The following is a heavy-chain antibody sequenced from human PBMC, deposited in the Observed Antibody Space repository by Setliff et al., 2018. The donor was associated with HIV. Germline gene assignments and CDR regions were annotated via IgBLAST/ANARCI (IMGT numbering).Heavy chain of an antibody. CDR2: INPIFGTA. D-gene: IGHD2-21*01. Sequence: GASVKVSCKASGYMFTDYYIHWVRQAPGQGLEWMGWINPIFGTANYAQKFQGRVTITADESTSTVYMELSSLRSEDTAVYYCARVPVAGANWFDPWGLGTLVTVSS. V-gene: IGHV1-69*13. CDR1: GYMFTDYY. J-gene: IGHJ5*02. CDR3: ARVPVAGANWFDP.